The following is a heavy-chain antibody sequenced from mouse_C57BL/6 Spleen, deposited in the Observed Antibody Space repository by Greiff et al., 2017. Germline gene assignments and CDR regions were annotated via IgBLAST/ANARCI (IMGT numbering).Heavy chain of an antibody. CDR2: IWGVGST. Sequence: VQLQQSGPGLVAPSQSLSITCTVSGFSLTSYGVDWVRQSPGKGLEWLGVIWGVGSTNYNSALKSRLSIRKDNSKSQVFLKMNSLQTDDTAMYYCATSYYSNYEWFAYWGQGTLVTVSA. CDR3: ATSYYSNYEWFAY. D-gene: IGHD2-5*01. V-gene: IGHV2-6*01. J-gene: IGHJ3*01. CDR1: GFSLTSYG.